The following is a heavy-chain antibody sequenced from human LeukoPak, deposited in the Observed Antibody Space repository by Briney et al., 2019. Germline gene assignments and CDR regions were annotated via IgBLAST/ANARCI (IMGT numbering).Heavy chain of an antibody. CDR1: GFTFSSYW. D-gene: IGHD3-22*01. CDR2: INSDGSGT. CDR3: AGGYPMGGFDY. J-gene: IGHJ4*02. Sequence: GGSLRLSCAASGFTFSSYWMHWVRQAPGKGLVWVSCINSDGSGTSYADSVKGRFTISRDNAKNTLYLQMNSLRAEDTAVYYCAGGYPMGGFDYWGQGTLVTVSS. V-gene: IGHV3-74*01.